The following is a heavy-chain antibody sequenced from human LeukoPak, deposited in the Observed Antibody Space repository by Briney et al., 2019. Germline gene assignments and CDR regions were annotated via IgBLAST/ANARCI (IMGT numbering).Heavy chain of an antibody. D-gene: IGHD3-22*01. CDR2: MNPNSGNT. J-gene: IGHJ3*02. CDR3: ARGKDYDSSGYYYDAFDI. Sequence: ASVKVSCKASGYTFTSYDINWVRQATGQGLEWMGWMNPNSGNTGEAQKFQGRVSMTRSTSISTAYMELSSLRSEDTAVYYCARGKDYDSSGYYYDAFDIWGQGTMVTVSS. V-gene: IGHV1-8*01. CDR1: GYTFTSYD.